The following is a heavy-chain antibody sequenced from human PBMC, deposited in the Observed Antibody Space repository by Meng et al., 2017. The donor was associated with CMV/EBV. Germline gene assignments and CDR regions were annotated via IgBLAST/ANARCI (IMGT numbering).Heavy chain of an antibody. D-gene: IGHD3-10*01. J-gene: IGHJ5*02. Sequence: SVKVSCKASGGTFISYALSWVRQAPGQGLEWMGGIIPSFGTAKYAQKFQGRVTITTDESTTTAYMELSSLRSEDTAVYYCARGFYYGSGSYSFWFDTWGQGTLVTVSS. CDR2: IIPSFGTA. CDR1: GGTFISYA. V-gene: IGHV1-69*05. CDR3: ARGFYYGSGSYSFWFDT.